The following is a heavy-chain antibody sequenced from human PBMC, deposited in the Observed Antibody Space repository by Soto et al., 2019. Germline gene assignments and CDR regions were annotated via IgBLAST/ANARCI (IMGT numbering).Heavy chain of an antibody. V-gene: IGHV3-30*03. CDR3: ARDVAMPTGLGLGY. D-gene: IGHD6-19*01. Sequence: GGSLRLSCAASGFAFTNYGIHWVRQAPGKGLEWVAHISNDGSKKFYGDSVKGRFTISRDNSENTVYLQMTSLRPDDTAVFYCARDVAMPTGLGLGYWGQGTLVPVSS. J-gene: IGHJ4*02. CDR2: ISNDGSKK. CDR1: GFAFTNYG.